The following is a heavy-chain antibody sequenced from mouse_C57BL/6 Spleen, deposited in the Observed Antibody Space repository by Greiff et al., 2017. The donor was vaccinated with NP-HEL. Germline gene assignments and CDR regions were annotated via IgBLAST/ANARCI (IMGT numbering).Heavy chain of an antibody. CDR3: ARGYSSGYTMDY. CDR1: GYTFTSYG. CDR2: IYPRSGNT. V-gene: IGHV1-81*01. D-gene: IGHD3-2*02. Sequence: QVQLKESGAELARPGASVKLSCKASGYTFTSYGISWVKQRTGQGLEWIGEIYPRSGNTYYNEKFKGKATLTADKSSSTAYMELRSLTSEDSAVYFCARGYSSGYTMDYWGQGTSVTVSS. J-gene: IGHJ4*01.